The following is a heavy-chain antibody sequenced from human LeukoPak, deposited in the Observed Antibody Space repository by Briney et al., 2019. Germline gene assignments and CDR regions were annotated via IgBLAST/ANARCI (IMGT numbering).Heavy chain of an antibody. J-gene: IGHJ4*02. CDR2: IGPTGTDR. D-gene: IGHD1-14*01. V-gene: IGHV3-21*01. Sequence: PGGSLRLSCAASGFTFSSCGFNWVRQAPGKGLEWVSSIGPTGTDRYYADSVRGRFTISRDNAKDSMYLQMDSLRDEDTAVYYCATETIGRHYDYWGQGTLLTVSS. CDR3: ATETIGRHYDY. CDR1: GFTFSSCG.